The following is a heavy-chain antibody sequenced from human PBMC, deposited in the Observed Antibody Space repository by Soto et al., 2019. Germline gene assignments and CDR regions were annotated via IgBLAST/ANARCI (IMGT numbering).Heavy chain of an antibody. CDR3: VRTSLVVAAATREDY. CDR1: GFTFSSYW. CDR2: INSDGSST. D-gene: IGHD2-15*01. Sequence: EVQLVESGGGLVQPGESLRLSCAASGFTFSSYWMQWVRQAPGKGLVWVSRINSDGSSTSYAGSVKGRFTISRDNAKNTLYLQMNRLRAEDTAVYYCVRTSLVVAAATREDYWGQGTLVTVSS. J-gene: IGHJ4*02. V-gene: IGHV3-74*01.